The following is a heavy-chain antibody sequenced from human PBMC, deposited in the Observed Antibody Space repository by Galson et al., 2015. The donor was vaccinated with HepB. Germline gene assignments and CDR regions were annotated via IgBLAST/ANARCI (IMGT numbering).Heavy chain of an antibody. Sequence: SLRLSCAASGFTFSSYGMTWVRQAPGQGLEWVSSISSGDDVTYYADFVKGRFAISRDNSKNTLYLQMNSLRAEDTAVYYCATGRYGVRDWGQGTHVTVSS. D-gene: IGHD5/OR15-5a*01. CDR2: ISSGDDVT. J-gene: IGHJ4*02. CDR3: ATGRYGVRD. CDR1: GFTFSSYG. V-gene: IGHV3-23*01.